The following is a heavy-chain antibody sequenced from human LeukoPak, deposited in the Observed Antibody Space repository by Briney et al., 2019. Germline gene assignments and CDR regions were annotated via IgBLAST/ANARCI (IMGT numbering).Heavy chain of an antibody. D-gene: IGHD3-10*01. J-gene: IGHJ4*02. Sequence: GGSLRLSCAASGFTFSSYAMSWVRQAPGKGLEWVSAISGSGGSTYYADSVKGRFTISRGNSKNTLYLQMNSLRAEDTAVYYCAKGGGFMVRGVMFDYWGQGTLVTVSS. CDR3: AKGGGFMVRGVMFDY. V-gene: IGHV3-23*01. CDR1: GFTFSSYA. CDR2: ISGSGGST.